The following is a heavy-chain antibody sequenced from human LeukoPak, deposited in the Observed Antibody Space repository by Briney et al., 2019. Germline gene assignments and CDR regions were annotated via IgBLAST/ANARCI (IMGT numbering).Heavy chain of an antibody. V-gene: IGHV4-39*01. Sequence: SETLSLTCTVSGGSISSSGYYWAWLRQPPGKGLDWIGNVYYSGTTDYNPSLESRVTIFVDTSKSQFSLRVRSVTAADTAVYYCARRRAPGTGFFDYWGQGALVTVSS. D-gene: IGHD3/OR15-3a*01. J-gene: IGHJ4*02. CDR3: ARRRAPGTGFFDY. CDR1: GGSISSSGYY. CDR2: VYYSGTT.